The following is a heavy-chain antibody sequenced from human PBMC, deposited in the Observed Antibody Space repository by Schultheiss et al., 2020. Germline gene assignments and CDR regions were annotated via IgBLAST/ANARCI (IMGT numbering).Heavy chain of an antibody. J-gene: IGHJ5*02. D-gene: IGHD3-22*01. Sequence: SETLSLTCTVSGGSFSGYYWSWIRQPPGKGLEWIGEINHSGSTNYNPSLKSRVTISVDTSKNQFSLKLSSVTAADTAVYYCARSGRVLAPYYYDSSGYYFWFDPWGQGTLVTVSS. CDR1: GGSFSGYY. CDR3: ARSGRVLAPYYYDSSGYYFWFDP. V-gene: IGHV4-34*01. CDR2: INHSGST.